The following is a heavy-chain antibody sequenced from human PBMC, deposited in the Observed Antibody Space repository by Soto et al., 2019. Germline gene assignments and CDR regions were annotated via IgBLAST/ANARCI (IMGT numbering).Heavy chain of an antibody. CDR1: GFAFTNYG. CDR3: ARDVAMPTGLGLGY. J-gene: IGHJ4*02. Sequence: GGSLRLSCAASGFAFTNYGCHWVRQAPGKGLEWVAHISNDGTKKFYADSVKGRFTISRDNSETTVYLHLTSLRPDDTALFYCARDVAMPTGLGLGYWGQGTLVTVSS. CDR2: ISNDGTKK. D-gene: IGHD4-4*01. V-gene: IGHV3-30*03.